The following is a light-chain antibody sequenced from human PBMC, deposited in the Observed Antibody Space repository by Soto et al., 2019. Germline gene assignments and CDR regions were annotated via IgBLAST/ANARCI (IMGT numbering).Light chain of an antibody. CDR2: DAS. CDR1: QSVSSY. CDR3: RQRSNWPPVT. V-gene: IGKV3-11*01. Sequence: EIVLTQSPATLSWSPGERATLSCRASQSVSSYLAWYQQKPGQAPRLLIYDASNRATGIPARFSGSGSGADVNLTISSLEPEDFAVYYCRQRSNWPPVTFGPGTKVDIK. J-gene: IGKJ3*01.